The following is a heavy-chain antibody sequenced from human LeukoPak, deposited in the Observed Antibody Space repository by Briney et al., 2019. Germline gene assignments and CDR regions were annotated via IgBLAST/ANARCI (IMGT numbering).Heavy chain of an antibody. Sequence: SETLSLTCTVSGGSISSYYWSWIRQPPGKGLEWIEYIYYSGSTNYNPSLKSRVTISVDTSKNQFSLKLSSVTAADTAVYYCARDDGYYGMDVWGQGTTVTVSS. CDR1: GGSISSYY. V-gene: IGHV4-59*01. CDR3: ARDDGYYGMDV. J-gene: IGHJ6*02. D-gene: IGHD5-24*01. CDR2: IYYSGST.